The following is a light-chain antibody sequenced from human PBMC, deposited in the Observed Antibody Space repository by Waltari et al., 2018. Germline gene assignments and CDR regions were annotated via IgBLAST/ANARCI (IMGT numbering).Light chain of an antibody. CDR3: QQYGGSPFT. CDR2: SVS. Sequence: IAFPQSSGTPSLSPGDRATLSCRASQSVSGTYLAWYQQKPGQAPSLLIYSVSSRATGIPGRFSGSGSGTDFTLTISRLEPEDFAVYYCQQYGGSPFTFGPGTTVDV. V-gene: IGKV3-20*01. CDR1: QSVSGTY. J-gene: IGKJ3*01.